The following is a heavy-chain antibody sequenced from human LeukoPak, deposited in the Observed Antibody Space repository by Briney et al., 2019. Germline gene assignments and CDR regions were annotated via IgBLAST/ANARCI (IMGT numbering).Heavy chain of an antibody. D-gene: IGHD1-7*01. CDR1: GFSFGDHA. V-gene: IGHV3-49*04. CDR2: IRSKSYGGTT. J-gene: IGHJ6*02. Sequence: GGSLRLFCTASGFSFGDHAMSWVRQAPGKGLEGVGFIRSKSYGGTTEYAASVKGRFTISRDDSKTIAYLQMNSLKTEDTAVYYCTRGLTELWRYYGMDVWGPGTTVTVSS. CDR3: TRGLTELWRYYGMDV.